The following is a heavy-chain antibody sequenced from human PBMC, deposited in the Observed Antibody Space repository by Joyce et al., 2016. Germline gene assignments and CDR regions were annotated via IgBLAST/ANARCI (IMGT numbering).Heavy chain of an antibody. V-gene: IGHV3-33*01. J-gene: IGHJ3*02. CDR3: VREGIVVWFFGAFDM. D-gene: IGHD3-22*01. CDR2: IWYDGSIQ. CDR1: GFNFNNYG. Sequence: QMQLVESGGGVVQPGRSLRLSCAASGFNFNNYGRHWGSQAPGKGLEWVAVIWYDGSIQGYADSVKGRFTVSRDNSKNTAYLQMNRLRAEDTAVYYCVREGIVVWFFGAFDMWGQGTMVTVSS.